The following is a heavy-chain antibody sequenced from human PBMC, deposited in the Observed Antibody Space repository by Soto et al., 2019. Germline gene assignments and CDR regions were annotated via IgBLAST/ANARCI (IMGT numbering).Heavy chain of an antibody. J-gene: IGHJ5*02. CDR3: VRALRHTAMVYPWFDP. Sequence: SETLSLTCTVSGASVSTGAYYWGWVRQRPGKGLEWVGYIYESGYTYYNTSLKSRLTISLDRPNNQFSLGLTSVTAADTAVYYCVRALRHTAMVYPWFDPWGQGTLVTVSS. V-gene: IGHV4-31*03. CDR2: IYESGYT. D-gene: IGHD5-18*01. CDR1: GASVSTGAYY.